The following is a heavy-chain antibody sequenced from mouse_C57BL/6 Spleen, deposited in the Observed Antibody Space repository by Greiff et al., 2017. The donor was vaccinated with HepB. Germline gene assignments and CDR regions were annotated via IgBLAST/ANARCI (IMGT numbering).Heavy chain of an antibody. Sequence: DVHLVESGGDLVKPGGSLKLSCAASGFTFSSYGMSWVRQTPDKRLEWVATISSGGSYTYYPDSVKGRFTISRDNAKNTLYLQMSSLKSEDTAMYYCVRHDDYDGGYFDVRGTGTTVTVSS. CDR2: ISSGGSYT. CDR3: VRHDDYDGGYFDV. V-gene: IGHV5-6*01. D-gene: IGHD2-4*01. CDR1: GFTFSSYG. J-gene: IGHJ1*03.